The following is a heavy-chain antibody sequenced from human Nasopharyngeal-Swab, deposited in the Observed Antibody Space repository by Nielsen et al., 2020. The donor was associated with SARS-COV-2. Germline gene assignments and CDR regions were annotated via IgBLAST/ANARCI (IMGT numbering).Heavy chain of an antibody. Sequence: GESLKISCAASGFTFSSYSMNWVRQAPGKGLEWVSSISSSSSYIYYADSVKGRFTISRDNAKNSLYLQMNSLRAEDTAVYYCAKGSQQLPPWAFDIWGQGTMVTVSS. J-gene: IGHJ3*02. V-gene: IGHV3-21*01. D-gene: IGHD1-1*01. CDR3: AKGSQQLPPWAFDI. CDR1: GFTFSSYS. CDR2: ISSSSSYI.